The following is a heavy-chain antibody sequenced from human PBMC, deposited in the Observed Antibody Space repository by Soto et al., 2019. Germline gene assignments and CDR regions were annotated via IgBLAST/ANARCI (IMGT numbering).Heavy chain of an antibody. V-gene: IGHV3-23*01. CDR2: IFGSGAPT. CDR3: TREASSWGFAFDL. Sequence: EVQLLESGGGLVQPGGSLRLSCAASGFTFSHYAMSWVRQAPGKGLQWVSTIFGSGAPTHYADSVKGRFGISRANSNNMLFLEMNSLKDEDTAVYYCTREASSWGFAFDLWGQGTRVAVSS. CDR1: GFTFSHYA. J-gene: IGHJ3*01. D-gene: IGHD3-16*01.